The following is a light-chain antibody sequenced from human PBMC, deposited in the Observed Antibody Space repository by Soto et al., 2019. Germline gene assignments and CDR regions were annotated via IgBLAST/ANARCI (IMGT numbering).Light chain of an antibody. V-gene: IGKV3-11*01. CDR2: DVS. CDR1: QSVSES. CDR3: QQRSDWLPIT. Sequence: ESGLTRSTATLSLSPGERATLSCRASQSVSESLAWYQQKPGQAPRLLIYDVSYRATGIPVRFSGSGSGTDFTLTISSLEPEDFAVYYCQQRSDWLPITFGQGTRLE. J-gene: IGKJ5*01.